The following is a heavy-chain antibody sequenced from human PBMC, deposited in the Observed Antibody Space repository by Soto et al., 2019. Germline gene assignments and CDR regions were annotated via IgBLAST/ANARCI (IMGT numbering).Heavy chain of an antibody. Sequence: QVQLQESGPGLVKPSETLSLTCSVSGGSISSYYWNWIRQPPGKGLEWIGYIYYSGSTNYKPSLKSRVTISVDTSKNQISLKMRSVTAADTGVYYCARGFRWLDYWGQGTLVTVSS. CDR3: ARGFRWLDY. CDR1: GGSISSYY. V-gene: IGHV4-59*01. J-gene: IGHJ4*02. CDR2: IYYSGST. D-gene: IGHD2-15*01.